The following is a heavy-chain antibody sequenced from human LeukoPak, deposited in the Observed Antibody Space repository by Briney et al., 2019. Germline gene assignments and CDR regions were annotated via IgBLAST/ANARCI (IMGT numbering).Heavy chain of an antibody. CDR1: GGSISSGSYY. D-gene: IGHD2-2*02. CDR3: ARSRERNCGCTSCYIDLQST. V-gene: IGHV4-61*02. CDR2: IYTSGST. Sequence: PSETLSLTCTVSGGSISSGSYYWSWIRQPAGKGLEWIGRIYTSGSTEYNASLKSRVTISLDTSKNQFSLKVSSVTAADTAVYYCARSRERNCGCTSCYIDLQSTWGQGTLVTVSS. J-gene: IGHJ1*01.